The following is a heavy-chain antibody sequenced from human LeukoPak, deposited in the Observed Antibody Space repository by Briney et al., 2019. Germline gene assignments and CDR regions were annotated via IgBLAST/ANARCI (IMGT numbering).Heavy chain of an antibody. J-gene: IGHJ4*02. V-gene: IGHV4-59*11. CDR3: ARERPSHYFDY. CDR2: IYYSGST. Sequence: SETLSLTCTVSGGSISSHYWSWIRQPPGKGLEWIGYIYYSGSTNYNPSLKSRVTISVDTSKNQFSLKLSSVTAADTAVYYCARERPSHYFDYWGQGTLVTVSS. CDR1: GGSISSHY.